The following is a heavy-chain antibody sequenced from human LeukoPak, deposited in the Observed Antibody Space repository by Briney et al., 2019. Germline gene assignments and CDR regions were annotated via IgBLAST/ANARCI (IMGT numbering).Heavy chain of an antibody. Sequence: PGGSLRLSCAASGFTFSSYEMNWVRQAPGKGLEWVSYISSSGSTIYYADSVKGRFTISRDNSKNTLYLQMNSLRAEDTAVYYCAKDGGYPPRGFDYWGQGTLVTVSS. CDR1: GFTFSSYE. D-gene: IGHD3-22*01. V-gene: IGHV3-48*03. CDR2: ISSSGSTI. J-gene: IGHJ4*02. CDR3: AKDGGYPPRGFDY.